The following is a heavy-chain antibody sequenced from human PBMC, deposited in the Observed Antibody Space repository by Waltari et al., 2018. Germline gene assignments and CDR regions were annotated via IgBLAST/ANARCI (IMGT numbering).Heavy chain of an antibody. D-gene: IGHD1-1*01. CDR3: GRGYNDRRLDY. CDR1: GFTFSNYW. CDR2: IKHDGTGT. J-gene: IGHJ4*02. V-gene: IGHV3-74*01. Sequence: EVQLVESGGGLVQPGGSLRLSCEVSGFTFSNYWMHWVRQVPGKGLVLVSRIKHDGTGTIYADSVQGRFTISRDNAKNTLYLQLNSLRGEDTAVYYCGRGYNDRRLDYWGQGTLVTVSS.